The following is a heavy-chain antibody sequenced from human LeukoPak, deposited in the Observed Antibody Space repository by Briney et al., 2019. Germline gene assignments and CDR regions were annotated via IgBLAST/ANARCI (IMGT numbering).Heavy chain of an antibody. CDR2: IYYSGST. D-gene: IGHD3-22*01. V-gene: IGHV4-59*01. J-gene: IGHJ5*02. CDR1: GGSISSYY. CDR3: ARVGGGYYYWFDP. Sequence: SETLSLTCTVSGGSISSYYWSWIRQPPGKGLEWIGYIYYSGSTNYNPSLKSRVTITVDTSKNQFSLKLSSVTAADTAVYYCARVGGGYYYWFDPWGQGTLVTVSS.